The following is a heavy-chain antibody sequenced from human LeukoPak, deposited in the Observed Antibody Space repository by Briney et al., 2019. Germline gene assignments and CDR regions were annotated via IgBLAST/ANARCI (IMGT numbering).Heavy chain of an antibody. CDR2: ISGSGGST. CDR3: AKDGRPAAKVSAYFDY. D-gene: IGHD2-2*01. V-gene: IGHV3-23*01. J-gene: IGHJ4*02. CDR1: GFTFSSYA. Sequence: PGGSLRLSCAASGFTFSSYAMSWVRQAPGKGLEWVSAISGSGGSTYYADSVKGRFTISRDNSKNTLYLQMNGLRAEDTAVYYCAKDGRPAAKVSAYFDYWGQGTLVTVSS.